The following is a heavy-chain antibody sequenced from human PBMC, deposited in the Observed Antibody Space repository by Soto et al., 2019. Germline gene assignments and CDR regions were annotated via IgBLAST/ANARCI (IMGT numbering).Heavy chain of an antibody. CDR1: LCTIKGWKE. D-gene: IGHD3-3*01. Sequence: SRRGAVSLCTIKGWKERSGGRERTGKWSAWNGEIYHSGSTNYNPSLKSRVTISVDKSKNQFSLKLSPVTAADTAVYYCARWKYYDFWSGYYSYYYGMDVWGQGTTVTVSS. J-gene: IGHJ6*02. V-gene: IGHV4-4*02. CDR3: ARWKYYDFWSGYYSYYYGMDV. CDR2: IYHSGST.